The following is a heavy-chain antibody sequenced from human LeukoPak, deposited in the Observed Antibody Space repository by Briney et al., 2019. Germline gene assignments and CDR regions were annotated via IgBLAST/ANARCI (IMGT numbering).Heavy chain of an antibody. CDR2: IRFDGSNE. D-gene: IGHD2-8*01. Sequence: GGSLRLSCAASGFTFSSYGMHWVRQAPGKGLEWVAFIRFDGSNENYADSVKGRFTISRDNSKGTVYLQMNSLRAEDTAVYYCAKERIDGDWGQGTLVTVSS. CDR3: AKERIDGD. J-gene: IGHJ4*02. CDR1: GFTFSSYG. V-gene: IGHV3-30*02.